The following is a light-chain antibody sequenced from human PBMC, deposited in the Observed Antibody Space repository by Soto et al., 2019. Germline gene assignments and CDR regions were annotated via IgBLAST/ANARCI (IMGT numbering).Light chain of an antibody. V-gene: IGKV1-39*01. Sequence: DIQMTQSPSSLSASVRDRVTITCRASQSISTYLNWYQQKPGKVPKLLIYASSTLQSGVPSRVRGSGSGTDFTLTISGLQPEAFATYYCQQSYNSPWTFANGAKVEIK. CDR3: QQSYNSPWT. CDR1: QSISTY. CDR2: ASS. J-gene: IGKJ1*01.